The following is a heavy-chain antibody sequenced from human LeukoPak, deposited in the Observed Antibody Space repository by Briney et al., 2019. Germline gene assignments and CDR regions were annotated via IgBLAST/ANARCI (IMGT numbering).Heavy chain of an antibody. V-gene: IGHV3-21*01. J-gene: IGHJ2*01. CDR2: ISSSSSYI. CDR1: GFTFSSYS. CDR3: AVYGGNRLWYFDL. D-gene: IGHD4-23*01. Sequence: GGSLRLSCAASGFTFSSYSMNWVRQAPGKGLEWVSSISSSSSYIYYEASVKGRFTISRDNAKNSLYLQMNSLRAEDTAVYYCAVYGGNRLWYFDLWGRGTLVTVSS.